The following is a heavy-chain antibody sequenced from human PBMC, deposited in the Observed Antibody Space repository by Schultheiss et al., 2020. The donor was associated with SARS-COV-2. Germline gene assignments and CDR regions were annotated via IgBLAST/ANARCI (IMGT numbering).Heavy chain of an antibody. Sequence: SETLSLTCTVSGGSISSSSYYWGWIRQPPGKGLEWIGRIYTSGSTYYNPSLKSRVTISVDTSKNQFSLKLSSVTAADTAVYYCARGLRNRRGGYTPYYFDYWGQGTLVTVSS. CDR3: ARGLRNRRGGYTPYYFDY. V-gene: IGHV4-39*07. J-gene: IGHJ4*02. CDR2: IYTSGST. CDR1: GGSISSSSYY. D-gene: IGHD3-22*01.